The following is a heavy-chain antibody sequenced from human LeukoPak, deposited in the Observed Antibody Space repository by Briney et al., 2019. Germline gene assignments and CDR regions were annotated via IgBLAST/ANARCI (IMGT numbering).Heavy chain of an antibody. CDR3: TRGHWGLQS. Sequence: SAPQSLTLAFSGASVTEYYCSWIRQSPGKGLEWISYIHHSGNSDYNPSLRSRVTTSLETSKNQFSLNLISVTAADTAVYYCTRGHWGLQSWSQGTLVTVSS. D-gene: IGHD7-27*01. CDR2: IHHSGNS. CDR1: GASVTEYY. J-gene: IGHJ5*02. V-gene: IGHV4-59*02.